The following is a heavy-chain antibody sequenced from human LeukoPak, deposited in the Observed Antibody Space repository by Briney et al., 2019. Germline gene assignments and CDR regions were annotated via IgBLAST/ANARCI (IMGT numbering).Heavy chain of an antibody. D-gene: IGHD2-15*01. Sequence: GGSLRLSCAASGFTFDDYAMHWVRQAPGKGLEWVSGISWNSGSIGYADSVKGRFTISRDNAKNSLYLQMNSLRAEDTALYYFEKGPGSRGCYSFFNYWGQGTLSPSPQ. CDR3: EKGPGSRGCYSFFNY. J-gene: IGHJ4*02. CDR1: GFTFDDYA. V-gene: IGHV3-9*01. CDR2: ISWNSGSI.